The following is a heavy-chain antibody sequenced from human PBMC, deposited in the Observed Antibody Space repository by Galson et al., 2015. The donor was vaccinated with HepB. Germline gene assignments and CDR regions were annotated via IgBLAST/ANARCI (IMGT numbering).Heavy chain of an antibody. CDR3: AKDHPHVKTSHYYYYGMDV. J-gene: IGHJ6*02. Sequence: SLRLSCAASGFTFSSYAMSWVRQAPGKGLEWVSAISGSGGSTYYADSVKGRFTISRDNSKNTLYLQMNSLRAEDTAVYYCAKDHPHVKTSHYYYYGMDVWGQGTTVTVSS. CDR1: GFTFSSYA. D-gene: IGHD6-6*01. V-gene: IGHV3-23*01. CDR2: ISGSGGST.